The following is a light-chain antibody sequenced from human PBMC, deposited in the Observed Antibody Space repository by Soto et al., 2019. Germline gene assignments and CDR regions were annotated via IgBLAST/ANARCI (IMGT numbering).Light chain of an antibody. J-gene: IGKJ5*01. CDR1: QDIDTY. V-gene: IGKV3D-20*01. Sequence: TQSPSSLSASVGDRVTITCQASQDIDTYVNWYQQKPGLAPRLIIYDASTRATGIPDRFSGSGSGTDFTLTISRLEPEDFAVYYCQQSGSPPITFGQGTRLEIK. CDR3: QQSGSPPIT. CDR2: DAS.